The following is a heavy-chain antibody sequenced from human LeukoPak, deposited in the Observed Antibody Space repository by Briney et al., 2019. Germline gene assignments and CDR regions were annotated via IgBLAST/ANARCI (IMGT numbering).Heavy chain of an antibody. V-gene: IGHV4-4*02. CDR2: IYHSGST. D-gene: IGHD3-10*01. CDR3: ARGSMGGSGSYYRDYYYGMDV. CDR1: GGSISSSNW. Sequence: SGTLSLTCAVSGGSISSSNWWSWVRQPPGKGLEWIGEIYHSGSTNYNPSLKSRVTISVDKSKNQFSLKLNSVTAADTAVYYCARGSMGGSGSYYRDYYYGMDVWGQGTTVTVSS. J-gene: IGHJ6*02.